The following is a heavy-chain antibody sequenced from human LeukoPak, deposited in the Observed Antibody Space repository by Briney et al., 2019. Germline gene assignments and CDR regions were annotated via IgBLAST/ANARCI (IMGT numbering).Heavy chain of an antibody. Sequence: SETLSLTCTVSGVSMDVSITRHHWIWVRQPPGKGLEWIGHFSYRGSTNYNPSPKSRVTISVDTSKNQFSLRLSSVTAADTAVYYCARDGEGDEGWDYWGQGTLVTVSS. CDR1: GVSMDVSITRHH. CDR3: ARDGEGDEGWDY. CDR2: FSYRGST. V-gene: IGHV4-61*01. D-gene: IGHD7-27*01. J-gene: IGHJ4*02.